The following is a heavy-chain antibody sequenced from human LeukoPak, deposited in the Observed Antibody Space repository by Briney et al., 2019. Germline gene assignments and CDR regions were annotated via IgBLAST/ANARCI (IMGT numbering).Heavy chain of an antibody. D-gene: IGHD3-3*01. CDR2: INTNTGNP. CDR3: ARVGPHVTIFGVVIYYFDY. J-gene: IGHJ4*02. Sequence: GASVKVSCKASGYTFTSYAMNWVRQAPGQGLEWMGWINTNTGNPTYAQGFTGRFVFSLDTSVSTAYLQISSLKAEDTAVYYCARVGPHVTIFGVVIYYFDYWGQGTLVTVSS. V-gene: IGHV7-4-1*02. CDR1: GYTFTSYA.